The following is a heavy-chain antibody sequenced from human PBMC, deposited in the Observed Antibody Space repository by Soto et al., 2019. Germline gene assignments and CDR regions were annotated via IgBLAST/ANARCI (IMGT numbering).Heavy chain of an antibody. V-gene: IGHV4-34*01. CDR2: INHSGST. D-gene: IGHD1-1*01. CDR1: GGSGGSFSGYY. J-gene: IGHJ4*02. Sequence: PSETLSLTCAVKGGSGGSFSGYYWSWIRQPPGKGLEWIGEINHSGSTNYNPSLKSRVTMSIDTPKNQFSLKLNSVTAADTAVYYCARVFAIDRYPYYFDFWGQAPLVTGSS. CDR3: ARVFAIDRYPYYFDF.